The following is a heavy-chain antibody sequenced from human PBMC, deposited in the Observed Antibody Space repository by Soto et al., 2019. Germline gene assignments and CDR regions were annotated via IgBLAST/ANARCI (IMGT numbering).Heavy chain of an antibody. D-gene: IGHD3-22*01. V-gene: IGHV4-31*03. CDR1: GGSISSGGYY. CDR3: AGGWKKTYYYDSSGYYVY. CDR2: IYYSGST. J-gene: IGHJ4*02. Sequence: PSETLSLTCTVSGGSISSGGYYWSWIRQHPGKGLEWIGYIYYSGSTYYNPSLKSRVTISVDTSKNQFSLKLSSVTAADTAVYYCAGGWKKTYYYDSSGYYVYWGQGTLVTVSS.